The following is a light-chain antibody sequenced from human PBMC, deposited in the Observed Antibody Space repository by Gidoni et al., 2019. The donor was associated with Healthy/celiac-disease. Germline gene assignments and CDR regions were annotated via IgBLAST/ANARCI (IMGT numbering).Light chain of an antibody. Sequence: DIQMTQSPSTLSASVGDRVTITCRASQSISSWLAWYQQKPGKAPKLLICKASSLESGVPSRFSGSGSGTEFTLTISSLQPDDFATYYCQQYNSYNGCSFGQGNKLEIK. CDR2: KAS. CDR3: QQYNSYNGCS. J-gene: IGKJ2*04. CDR1: QSISSW. V-gene: IGKV1-5*03.